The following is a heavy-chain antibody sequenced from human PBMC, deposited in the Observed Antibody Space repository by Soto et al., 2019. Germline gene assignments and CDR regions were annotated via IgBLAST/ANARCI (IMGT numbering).Heavy chain of an antibody. CDR1: GFTFSSYS. CDR2: ISSSSSYI. D-gene: IGHD3-3*01. V-gene: IGHV3-21*01. CDR3: ARDIRGDFWSGYYKDAFDI. Sequence: GGSLRLSCAASGFTFSSYSMNWVRQAPGKGLEWVSSISSSSSYIYYADSAKGRFTISRDNAKNSLYLQMNSLRAEDTAVYYYARDIRGDFWSGYYKDAFDIWGQGTMVTVSS. J-gene: IGHJ3*02.